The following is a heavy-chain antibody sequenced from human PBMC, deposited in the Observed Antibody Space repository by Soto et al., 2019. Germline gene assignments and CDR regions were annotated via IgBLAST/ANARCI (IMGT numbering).Heavy chain of an antibody. CDR3: DVRFLEWSALDY. J-gene: IGHJ4*02. CDR1: GGTFSSYA. D-gene: IGHD3-3*01. V-gene: IGHV1-69*13. Sequence: SVKVSCKASGGTFSSYAISWVRQAPGQGLEWMGGIIPIFGTANYAQKFQGRVTITADESTSTAYMELSSLRSEDTAVYYCDVRFLEWSALDYGGQGTLATVSS. CDR2: IIPIFGTA.